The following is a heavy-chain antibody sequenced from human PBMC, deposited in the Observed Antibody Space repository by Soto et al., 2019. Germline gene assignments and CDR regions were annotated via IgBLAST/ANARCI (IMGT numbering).Heavy chain of an antibody. Sequence: GSLLLSCSASGCSFSDYAMIWVRQAPGKGLEWVSGLYGSGGGIHYADSVKGRFTISRGNYANSVYLQMNSLRVEDTAIYYCAKDAVSRDGVWLAHDWGQGTVVTVS. V-gene: IGHV3-23*01. CDR2: LYGSGGGI. CDR1: GCSFSDYA. J-gene: IGHJ1*01. D-gene: IGHD5-12*01. CDR3: AKDAVSRDGVWLAHD.